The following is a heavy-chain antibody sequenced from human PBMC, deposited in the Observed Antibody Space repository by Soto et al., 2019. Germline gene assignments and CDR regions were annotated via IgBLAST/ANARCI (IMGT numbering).Heavy chain of an antibody. J-gene: IGHJ6*02. D-gene: IGHD6-13*01. V-gene: IGHV3-30*18. CDR1: GFTFSSYG. Sequence: QVQLVESGGGVVQPGRSLRLSCAASGFTFSSYGMHWVRQAPGKGLEWVAVISYDGSNKYYADSVKGRFTISRDNSKNTLYLQMNSLRAEDTAVYYCAKDIAEAVGYYYGMDVWGQGTTVTVSS. CDR3: AKDIAEAVGYYYGMDV. CDR2: ISYDGSNK.